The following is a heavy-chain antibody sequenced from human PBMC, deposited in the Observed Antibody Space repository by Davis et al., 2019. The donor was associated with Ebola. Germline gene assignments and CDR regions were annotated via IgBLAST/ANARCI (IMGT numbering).Heavy chain of an antibody. D-gene: IGHD3-10*01. CDR2: ISSSSSYI. CDR1: GFTFSSYS. Sequence: GESLKISCAASGFTFSSYSMNWVRQAPGKGLEWVSSISSSSSYIYYADSVKGRFTISRDNAKNSLYLQMNSLRAEDTAVYYCARSGAENDAFDIWGQGTMVTVSS. CDR3: ARSGAENDAFDI. V-gene: IGHV3-21*01. J-gene: IGHJ3*02.